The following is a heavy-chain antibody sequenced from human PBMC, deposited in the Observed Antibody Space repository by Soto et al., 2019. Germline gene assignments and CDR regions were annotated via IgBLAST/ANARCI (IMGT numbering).Heavy chain of an antibody. D-gene: IGHD3-3*01. V-gene: IGHV4-31*03. CDR3: AGDLGVDFAWFDR. CDR2: INYSGST. Sequence: QVQLQESGPGLVKPSQTLSLTCSVSGGSIRSGGYFWSWIRQHPGTGLEWIGYINYSGSTFYNPSLKGRVTISLDTSKKQFSLKLSSVTAADTALYYCAGDLGVDFAWFDRWGQGTLVPVSS. CDR1: GGSIRSGGYF. J-gene: IGHJ5*02.